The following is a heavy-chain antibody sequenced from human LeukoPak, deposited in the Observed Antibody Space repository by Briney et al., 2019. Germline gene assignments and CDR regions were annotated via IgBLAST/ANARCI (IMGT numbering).Heavy chain of an antibody. Sequence: SQTLSLTCTISGDSVSSNSAAWNWIRQSPSRGLEWLGRTYYRSKWYNDYAVSVKSRITINPDTSKNQFSLQLNSVTPEDTAVYYCARALRYSSGWALDYWGQGTLVIVSS. D-gene: IGHD6-19*01. J-gene: IGHJ4*02. CDR1: GDSVSSNSAA. CDR3: ARALRYSSGWALDY. CDR2: TYYRSKWYN. V-gene: IGHV6-1*01.